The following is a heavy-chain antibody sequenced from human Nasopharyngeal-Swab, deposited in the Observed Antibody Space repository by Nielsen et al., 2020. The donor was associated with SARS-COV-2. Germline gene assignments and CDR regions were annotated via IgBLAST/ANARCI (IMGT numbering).Heavy chain of an antibody. D-gene: IGHD2-8*01. CDR2: IYHSGST. J-gene: IGHJ6*02. Sequence: WIRQPPGKGLGWIGEIYHSGSTNYNPSLKSRVTISVDKSKNQFSLKLSSVTAADTAVYHCARDELMVYYYYGMDVWGQGTTVTVS. V-gene: IGHV4-4*02. CDR3: ARDELMVYYYYGMDV.